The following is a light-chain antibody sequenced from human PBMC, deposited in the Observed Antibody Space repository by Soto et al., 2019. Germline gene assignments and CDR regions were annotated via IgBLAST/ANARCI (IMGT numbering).Light chain of an antibody. Sequence: EVVLTQSPGSLSLSPGERATLSWRASQRVRNNYLAWYQQKPGQSPKLLIFGSSDRASGIPDRFSGSGSGTDFTLTISRLEPEDFAVYYCQQYGSSPPYTFGQGTKLEIK. CDR1: QRVRNNY. J-gene: IGKJ2*01. CDR3: QQYGSSPPYT. V-gene: IGKV3-20*01. CDR2: GSS.